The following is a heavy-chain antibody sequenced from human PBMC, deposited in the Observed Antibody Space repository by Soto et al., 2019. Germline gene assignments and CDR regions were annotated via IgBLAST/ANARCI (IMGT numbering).Heavy chain of an antibody. J-gene: IGHJ4*02. Sequence: QVQLVESGGGVVQPGRSLRLSCAASGFTFSDRGMHWVRQAPGKGLEWVAIISYDGINKYYIDSVKGRFTISRDNSKNTLYLQMDSLRGDDTGVYYWTMPTDYTSGWFGVVDYWGQGTLVTVSS. CDR1: GFTFSDRG. CDR2: ISYDGINK. CDR3: TMPTDYTSGWFGVVDY. D-gene: IGHD3-10*01. V-gene: IGHV3-30*03.